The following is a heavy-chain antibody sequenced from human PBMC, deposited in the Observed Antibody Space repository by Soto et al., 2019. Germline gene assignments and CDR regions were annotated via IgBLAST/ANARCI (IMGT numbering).Heavy chain of an antibody. V-gene: IGHV4-34*01. CDR2: INHSGST. CDR3: ARGLSIYSVVVPAAMVNWFDP. J-gene: IGHJ5*02. CDR1: GGSFSGYY. D-gene: IGHD2-2*01. Sequence: SETLSLTCAVHGGSFSGYYWSWIRQPPGKGLEWIGEINHSGSTNYNPSLKSRVTISVDTSKNQFSLKLSSVTAADTAVYYCARGLSIYSVVVPAAMVNWFDPWGQGTLVTVSS.